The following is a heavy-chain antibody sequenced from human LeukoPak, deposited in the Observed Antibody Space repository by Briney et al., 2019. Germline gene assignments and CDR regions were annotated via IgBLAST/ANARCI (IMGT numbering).Heavy chain of an antibody. Sequence: SETLSLTCTVSGGSISSSSYYWGWIRQPPGKGLEWIGSIYYSGSTYYNPSLKSRVTISVDTSKNQFSLKLSSVTAADTAVYYCARGDRYGDRIDYWGQGTLVTVSS. J-gene: IGHJ4*02. D-gene: IGHD4-17*01. CDR1: GGSISSSSYY. CDR3: ARGDRYGDRIDY. V-gene: IGHV4-39*07. CDR2: IYYSGST.